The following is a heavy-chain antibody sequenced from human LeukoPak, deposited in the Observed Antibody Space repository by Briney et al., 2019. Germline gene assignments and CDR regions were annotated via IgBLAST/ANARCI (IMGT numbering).Heavy chain of an antibody. CDR3: ARAGTAADSYYYYYYMDV. V-gene: IGHV4-59*01. CDR2: IYYSGST. CDR1: GGSISSYY. D-gene: IGHD6-13*01. Sequence: SETLSLTCTVSGGSISSYYWSWIRQPPGKGLEWIGYIYYSGSTNYNPSLKSRVTISVDTSKNQFSLKLSSVTAADTAVYYCARAGTAADSYYYYYYMDVWGKGTTVTISS. J-gene: IGHJ6*03.